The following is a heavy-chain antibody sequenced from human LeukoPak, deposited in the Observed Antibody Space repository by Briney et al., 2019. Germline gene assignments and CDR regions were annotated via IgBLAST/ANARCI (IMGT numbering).Heavy chain of an antibody. Sequence: SETLSLTCTVSGGXISSYYWSWIRQPPGKGLEWIGYIYNSGSTDYSPSLKNRVTMSVDTSKNKFSLNLRYVTAADTAVYYCARDAAGLLGYWGQGTLVTVSS. CDR1: GGXISSYY. CDR2: IYNSGST. V-gene: IGHV4-59*01. J-gene: IGHJ4*02. D-gene: IGHD2-15*01. CDR3: ARDAAGLLGY.